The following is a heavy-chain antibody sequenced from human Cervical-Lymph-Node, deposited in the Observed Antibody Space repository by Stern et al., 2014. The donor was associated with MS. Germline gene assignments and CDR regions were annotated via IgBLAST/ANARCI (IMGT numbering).Heavy chain of an antibody. J-gene: IGHJ4*02. Sequence: QVQLGQSGAEVKKPGSSVKVSCQTSGGTFNTFAIGWVRQAPGQGLEWMGGITPLFDATNYAQKFQGRLTITADESTRTVYMELSSLRFDDTAMYYCARGDSEAPIYYFDYWGQGTLVTVSS. V-gene: IGHV1-69*01. CDR1: GGTFNTFA. D-gene: IGHD2-21*01. CDR3: ARGDSEAPIYYFDY. CDR2: ITPLFDAT.